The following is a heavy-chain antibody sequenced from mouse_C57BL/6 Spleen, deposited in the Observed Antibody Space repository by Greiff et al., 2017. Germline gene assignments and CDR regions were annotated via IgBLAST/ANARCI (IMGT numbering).Heavy chain of an antibody. CDR2: IYPSDSET. V-gene: IGHV1-61*01. D-gene: IGHD2-4*01. J-gene: IGHJ3*01. CDR1: GYTFTSYW. CDR3: AREGGVYDYDEGAWFAY. Sequence: QVQLQQPGAELVRPGSSVKLSCKASGYTFTSYWMDWVKQRPGQGLAWIGNIYPSDSETHYNQKFKDKATLTVDKSSSTAYMQLSSLTSEDSAVYYCAREGGVYDYDEGAWFAYWGQGTLVTVSA.